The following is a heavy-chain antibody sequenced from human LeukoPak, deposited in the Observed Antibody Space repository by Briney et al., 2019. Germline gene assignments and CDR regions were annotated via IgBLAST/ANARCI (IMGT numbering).Heavy chain of an antibody. CDR1: GYTFTDYY. CDR2: INPNSGGT. J-gene: IGHJ4*02. V-gene: IGHV1-2*04. CDR3: ARGWAEGSSWYPVDY. Sequence: ASVKVSCKASGYTFTDYYMHWVRQAPGQGREWMGWINPNSGGTNYAQKFQGWVTMTRDTSISTAYMELSRLRSDDTAVYYCARGWAEGSSWYPVDYWGQGTLVTVSS. D-gene: IGHD6-13*01.